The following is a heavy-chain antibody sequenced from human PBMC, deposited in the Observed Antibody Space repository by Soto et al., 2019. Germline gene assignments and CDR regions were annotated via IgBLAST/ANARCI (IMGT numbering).Heavy chain of an antibody. D-gene: IGHD1-26*01. CDR3: ARGSIVGVGATGYYYYGMDV. V-gene: IGHV1-18*04. J-gene: IGHJ6*02. Sequence: QVQLVQSGAEVKKPGASVKVSCKASGYTFTSYGISWVRQAPGQGLEWMGWISAYNGNTNYAQKLQGRVTITTDTSTSTAYMELRSLSSDDTAVYYCARGSIVGVGATGYYYYGMDVWGQGTTFTVSS. CDR1: GYTFTSYG. CDR2: ISAYNGNT.